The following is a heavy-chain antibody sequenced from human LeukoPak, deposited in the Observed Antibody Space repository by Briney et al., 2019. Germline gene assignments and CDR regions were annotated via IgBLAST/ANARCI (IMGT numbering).Heavy chain of an antibody. J-gene: IGHJ6*03. CDR2: ISSSSTYI. CDR1: GFTFTSYS. V-gene: IGHV3-21*04. D-gene: IGHD2-15*01. CDR3: SGGPGYYYYYMDV. Sequence: PGGSLRLSCAASGFTFTSYSMNWVRQAPGKGLEWVSSISSSSTYIYYADSVKGRFTISRDNAKNSLSLQMNSLRVEDTAVYYCSGGPGYYYYYMDVWGKGTTVTVSS.